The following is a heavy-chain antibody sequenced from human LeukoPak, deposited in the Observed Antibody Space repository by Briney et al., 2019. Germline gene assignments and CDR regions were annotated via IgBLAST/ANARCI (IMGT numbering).Heavy chain of an antibody. CDR1: GFNFSSYA. V-gene: IGHV3-64D*09. Sequence: PGRALRLSCSASGFNFSSYAMHWVRQAPGKGLEYVSSISSEGGSTYYADSVKGRFTISRDNSKNTLYLKMSSLRAEDAALYYGVKDRWVDDWGQGSLVTVSS. CDR2: ISSEGGST. CDR3: VKDRWVDD. J-gene: IGHJ4*02. D-gene: IGHD4-23*01.